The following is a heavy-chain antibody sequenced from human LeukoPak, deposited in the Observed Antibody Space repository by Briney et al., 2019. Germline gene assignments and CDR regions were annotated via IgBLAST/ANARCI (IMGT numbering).Heavy chain of an antibody. CDR2: ISSSSSTI. J-gene: IGHJ4*02. D-gene: IGHD3-22*01. V-gene: IGHV3-48*04. Sequence: GGSLRLSCAASGFTFSSYSMNWVRQAPGKGLEWVSYISSSSSTIYYADSVKGRFTISRDNAKNSLYLQMNSLRAEDTAVYYCARDLSSGHFDYWGQGTLVTVSS. CDR3: ARDLSSGHFDY. CDR1: GFTFSSYS.